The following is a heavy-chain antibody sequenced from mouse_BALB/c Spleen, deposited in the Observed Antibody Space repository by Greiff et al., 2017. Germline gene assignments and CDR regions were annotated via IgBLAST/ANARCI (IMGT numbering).Heavy chain of an antibody. Sequence: VQLQQPGAELVMPGASVKMSCKASGYTFTDYWMHWVKQRPGQGLEWIGAIDTSDSYTSYNQKFKGKATLTVDESSSTAYMQLSSLTSEDSAVYYCARSTNWDGYYYAMDYWGQGTSVTVSS. CDR2: IDTSDSYT. D-gene: IGHD4-1*01. CDR1: GYTFTDYW. V-gene: IGHV1-69*01. CDR3: ARSTNWDGYYYAMDY. J-gene: IGHJ4*01.